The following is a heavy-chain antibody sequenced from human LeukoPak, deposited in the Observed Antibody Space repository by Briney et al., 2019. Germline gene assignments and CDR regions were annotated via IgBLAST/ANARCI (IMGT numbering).Heavy chain of an antibody. V-gene: IGHV4-39*01. CDR3: ARLWRAAIDY. CDR2: FYYSEST. Sequence: PSETLSLTCTVVSGGSISSSSYYWGWIRQPPGKGLEWIGSFYYSESTYYNPSLKSRVTISTDTSKNQFSLKPSSVTAADTAVYYCARLWRAAIDYGGQGILVTVSS. J-gene: IGHJ4*02. CDR1: GGSISSSSYY. D-gene: IGHD1-1*01.